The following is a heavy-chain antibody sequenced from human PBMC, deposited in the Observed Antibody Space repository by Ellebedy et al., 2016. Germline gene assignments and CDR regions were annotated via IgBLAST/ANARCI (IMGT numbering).Heavy chain of an antibody. CDR3: ANLPVDAFDI. J-gene: IGHJ3*02. V-gene: IGHV3-30*18. CDR1: GFTFSSYG. CDR2: ISYDGSNK. D-gene: IGHD5/OR15-5a*01. Sequence: GGSLRLXXAASGFTFSSYGMHWVRQAPGKGLEWVAVISYDGSNKYYADSVKGRFTISRDNSKNTLYLQMNSLRAEDTAVYYCANLPVDAFDIWGQGTMVTVSS.